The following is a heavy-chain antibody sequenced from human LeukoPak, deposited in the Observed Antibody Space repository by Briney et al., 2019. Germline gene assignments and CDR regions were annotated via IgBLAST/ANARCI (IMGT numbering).Heavy chain of an antibody. D-gene: IGHD3-10*01. CDR2: ISGSGGST. CDR3: AKDWEVLLWFGEFSYFDY. V-gene: IGHV3-23*01. J-gene: IGHJ4*02. Sequence: GGSLRLSCAASGFTFSSYAMSWVRQAPGKGLEWVSAISGSGGSTYYADSVKGRFTISRDNSKSTLYLQMNSLRSEDTAVYYCAKDWEVLLWFGEFSYFDYWGQGTLVTVSS. CDR1: GFTFSSYA.